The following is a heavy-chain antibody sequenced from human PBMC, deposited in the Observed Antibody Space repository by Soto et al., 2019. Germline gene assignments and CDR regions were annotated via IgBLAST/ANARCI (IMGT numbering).Heavy chain of an antibody. Sequence: GGSLRLSCAASGFTFSSYGMHWVRQAPGKGLEWVAVISYDGSNKYYADSVKGRFTISRDNSKNTLYLQMNSLRAEDTAVYYCAKDYCSSTSCYYYYYMDVWGKGTTVTVSS. CDR2: ISYDGSNK. D-gene: IGHD2-2*01. CDR1: GFTFSSYG. J-gene: IGHJ6*03. V-gene: IGHV3-30*18. CDR3: AKDYCSSTSCYYYYYMDV.